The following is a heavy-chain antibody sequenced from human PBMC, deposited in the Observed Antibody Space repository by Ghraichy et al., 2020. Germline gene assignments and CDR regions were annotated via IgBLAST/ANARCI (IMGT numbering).Heavy chain of an antibody. CDR1: GYTFIGDY. Sequence: ASVKVSCKASGYTFIGDYMHWVRQVPGQGLEWMGWINPNSGGTKYAQKFQGRVTMTRDTSISTAYMELSRLRSDDTALYYCARALYNWDYGIYFDYWGQGTLVTVSS. J-gene: IGHJ4*02. V-gene: IGHV1-2*02. CDR2: INPNSGGT. D-gene: IGHD1-7*01. CDR3: ARALYNWDYGIYFDY.